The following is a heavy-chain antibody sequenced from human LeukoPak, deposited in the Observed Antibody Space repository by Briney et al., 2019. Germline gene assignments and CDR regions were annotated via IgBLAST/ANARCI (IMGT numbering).Heavy chain of an antibody. V-gene: IGHV3-66*02. D-gene: IGHD1-26*01. CDR3: AVSAVGATLNFDY. Sequence: GGSLILSCAASGFTVSSNYMSWVRQAPGKGLEWVSVIYSGGSTYYADSVKGRFTISRDNSKNTLYLQMNSLRAEDTAVYYCAVSAVGATLNFDYWGQGTLVTVSS. CDR2: IYSGGST. CDR1: GFTVSSNY. J-gene: IGHJ4*02.